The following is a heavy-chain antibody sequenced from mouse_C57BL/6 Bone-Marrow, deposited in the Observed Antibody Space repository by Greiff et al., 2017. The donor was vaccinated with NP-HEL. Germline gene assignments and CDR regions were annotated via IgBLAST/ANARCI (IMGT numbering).Heavy chain of an antibody. Sequence: QVQLQQPGAELVKPGASVKLSCKASGYTFTSYWMHWVKQRPGQGLEWIGMFHPNSGSTNYNEKFKSKATLTVDKSSSTAYMQLSSLTSEYSAVYYCATFTTVVARGYYYAMDYWGQGTSVTVSS. CDR2: FHPNSGST. D-gene: IGHD1-1*01. J-gene: IGHJ4*01. V-gene: IGHV1-64*01. CDR1: GYTFTSYW. CDR3: ATFTTVVARGYYYAMDY.